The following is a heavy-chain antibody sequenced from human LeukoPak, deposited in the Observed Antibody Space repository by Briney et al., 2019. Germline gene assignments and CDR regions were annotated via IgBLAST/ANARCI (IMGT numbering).Heavy chain of an antibody. CDR3: ASRRLRLGELSLYFDY. D-gene: IGHD3-16*02. CDR1: GFTFSSFG. Sequence: GGSLRLSCVASGFTFSSFGMNWVRQAPGKGLEWVSYISSSSSTIYYADSVKGRFTISRDNAKNSLYLQMNSLRAEDTAVYYCASRRLRLGELSLYFDYWGQGTLVTVSS. CDR2: ISSSSSTI. V-gene: IGHV3-48*04. J-gene: IGHJ4*02.